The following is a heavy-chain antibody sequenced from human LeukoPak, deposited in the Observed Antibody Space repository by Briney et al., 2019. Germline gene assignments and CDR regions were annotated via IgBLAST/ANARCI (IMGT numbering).Heavy chain of an antibody. CDR2: IRYDGNNK. CDR3: AKDHVVEATPYYFDY. V-gene: IGHV3-30*02. J-gene: IGHJ4*02. CDR1: GFTFSSYG. Sequence: PGGSLRLSCAASGFTFSSYGMHWVRQAPGKGLEWVAFIRYDGNNKYYADSVKGRFTISRDNSKNTLYLQMNSLRVEDSAVYYCAKDHVVEATPYYFDYWGQGTLVTVSS. D-gene: IGHD1-26*01.